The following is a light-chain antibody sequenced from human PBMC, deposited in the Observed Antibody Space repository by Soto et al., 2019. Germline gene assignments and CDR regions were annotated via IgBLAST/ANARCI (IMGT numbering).Light chain of an antibody. V-gene: IGKV3-20*01. CDR1: QSVSSAY. CDR2: AAS. Sequence: EIVLTQSPGTLSLSPGERATLSCRASQSVSSAYLAWYQHKPGQPPTLLIYAASSRVTGIPDRFSGSGSGTDFTHSINRLEPEDSAVYYWQQYGSSSTWTFGQGTKVEI. CDR3: QQYGSSSTWT. J-gene: IGKJ1*01.